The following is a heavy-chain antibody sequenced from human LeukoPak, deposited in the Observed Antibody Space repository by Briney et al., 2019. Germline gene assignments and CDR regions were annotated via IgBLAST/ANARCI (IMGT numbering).Heavy chain of an antibody. Sequence: GGSLRLSCAASGFTVSSNYMSWVRQAPGKGLEWVSVIYSGGSTYYADSVKGRFTISRDNSKNTLYLQMNSLRAEDTAVYYCAKEQRGYSYGWVDYWGQGTLVTVSS. CDR3: AKEQRGYSYGWVDY. D-gene: IGHD5-18*01. CDR1: GFTVSSNY. CDR2: IYSGGST. J-gene: IGHJ4*02. V-gene: IGHV3-53*05.